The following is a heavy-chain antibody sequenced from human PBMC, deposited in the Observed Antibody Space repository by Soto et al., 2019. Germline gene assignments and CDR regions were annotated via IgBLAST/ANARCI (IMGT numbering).Heavy chain of an antibody. CDR1: GYTFTSYG. CDR3: ARGFSISCHDY. J-gene: IGHJ4*02. Sequence: QVQLVQSGAEVKKPGASVKVSCKASGYTFTSYGISWVRQAPGQGLEWMGWISAYNGNTNYAQKLQRRVTMTTDTSIGTADMELRSLRSDDTPVYYCARGFSISCHDYWGQGTLVTVSS. D-gene: IGHD6-13*01. V-gene: IGHV1-18*01. CDR2: ISAYNGNT.